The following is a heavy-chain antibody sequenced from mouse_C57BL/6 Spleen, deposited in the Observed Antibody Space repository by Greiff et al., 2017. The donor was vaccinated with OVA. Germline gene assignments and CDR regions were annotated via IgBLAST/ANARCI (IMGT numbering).Heavy chain of an antibody. CDR2: IYPGSGST. CDR1: GYTFTSYW. D-gene: IGHD1-1*01. CDR3: ARHYYGSSPRYWYFDV. Sequence: QVQLQQSGAELVKPGASVKMSCKASGYTFTSYWITWVKQRPGQGLEWIGDIYPGSGSTNYNEKFKSKATLTVDTSSSTAYMQLSSLTSEDSAVYYCARHYYGSSPRYWYFDVWGTGTTVTVSS. V-gene: IGHV1-55*01. J-gene: IGHJ1*03.